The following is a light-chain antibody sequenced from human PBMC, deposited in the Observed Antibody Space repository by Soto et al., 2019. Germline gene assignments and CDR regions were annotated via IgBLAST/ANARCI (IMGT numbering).Light chain of an antibody. V-gene: IGKV3-20*01. CDR1: QSVSSSY. J-gene: IGKJ5*01. CDR3: QQYGSSGIT. CDR2: GAS. Sequence: EIGLTQSPFTLSKSPGERATLSCRASQSVSSSYLAWYQQKPGQAPRLLIYGASSRATGIPDRFSGSGSGTDFTLTVSRLEPEDFAVYYCQQYGSSGITFGQGTRLAIK.